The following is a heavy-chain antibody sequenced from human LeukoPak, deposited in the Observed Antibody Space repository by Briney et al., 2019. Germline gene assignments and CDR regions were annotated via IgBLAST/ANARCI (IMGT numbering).Heavy chain of an antibody. J-gene: IGHJ4*02. CDR3: AREGYYYDSSGYRYYFDY. Sequence: ASVKVSCKASGYTFTSYDINWVRQATGQGLEWMGWISAYNGNTNYAQKLQGRVTMTTDTSTSTAYMELRSPRSDDTAVYYCAREGYYYDSSGYRYYFDYWGQGTLVTVSS. CDR1: GYTFTSYD. D-gene: IGHD3-22*01. CDR2: ISAYNGNT. V-gene: IGHV1-18*01.